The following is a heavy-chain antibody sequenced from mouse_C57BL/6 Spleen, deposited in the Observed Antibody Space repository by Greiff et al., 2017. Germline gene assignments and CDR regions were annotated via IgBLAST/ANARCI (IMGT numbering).Heavy chain of an antibody. CDR3: AREGNLLLLTNPYFDY. J-gene: IGHJ2*01. CDR1: GYTFTSYW. D-gene: IGHD1-1*01. V-gene: IGHV1-64*01. Sequence: QVQLQQPGAELVKPGASVKLSCKASGYTFTSYWMHWVKQRPGQGLEWIGMIHPNSGSTNYNEKFKSKATLTVDKSSSTAYLQLSSLTSEDSAVYYCAREGNLLLLTNPYFDYWGQGTTLTVSS. CDR2: IHPNSGST.